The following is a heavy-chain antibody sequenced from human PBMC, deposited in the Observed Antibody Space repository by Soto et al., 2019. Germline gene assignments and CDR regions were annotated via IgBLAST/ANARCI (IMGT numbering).Heavy chain of an antibody. CDR1: GLTFSSYS. J-gene: IGHJ4*02. CDR3: ASSSGRNDY. Sequence: EVQLVESGGGLVQPGGSLRLSCAASGLTFSSYSMNWVRQAPGKGLEWVSYISSSSSTIYYADSVKGRFTISRDNAKNSLYLQMNSLRAEDTAVYYCASSSGRNDYWGQGTLVTVSS. V-gene: IGHV3-48*01. CDR2: ISSSSSTI. D-gene: IGHD3-22*01.